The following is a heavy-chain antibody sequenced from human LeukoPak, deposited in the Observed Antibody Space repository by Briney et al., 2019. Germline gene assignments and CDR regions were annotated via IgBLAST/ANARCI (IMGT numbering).Heavy chain of an antibody. V-gene: IGHV1-8*01. Sequence: ASVKVSCKASGYTFTSYDINWVRQATGQGLEWMGWMNPNSGNTGYAQKLQGRVTMTTDTSTSTAYMELRSLRSDDTAVYYCARDQTVAGILGVWGQGTTVTVSS. CDR1: GYTFTSYD. D-gene: IGHD6-19*01. CDR2: MNPNSGNT. CDR3: ARDQTVAGILGV. J-gene: IGHJ6*02.